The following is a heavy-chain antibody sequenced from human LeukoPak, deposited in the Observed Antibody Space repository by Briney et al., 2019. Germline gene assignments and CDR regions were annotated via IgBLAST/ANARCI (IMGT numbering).Heavy chain of an antibody. D-gene: IGHD2-2*01. J-gene: IGHJ6*02. CDR1: GGSFSGYY. V-gene: IGHV4-34*01. Sequence: EASETLSLTCAVYGGSFSGYYWSWIRQPPGKGLEWIGEINHSGSTNYNPSLKSRVTISVDTSKNQFSLKLSSVTAADTAVYYCARGTYCSSTSCYIYYYYGMDVWGQGTTVTVSS. CDR2: INHSGST. CDR3: ARGTYCSSTSCYIYYYYGMDV.